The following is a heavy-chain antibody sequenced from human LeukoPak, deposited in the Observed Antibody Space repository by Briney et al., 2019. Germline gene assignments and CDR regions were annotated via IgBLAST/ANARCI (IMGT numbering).Heavy chain of an antibody. CDR2: ISSSSSYI. D-gene: IGHD6-6*01. Sequence: AGGSLRLSCAASGFTFSSYSMNWVRQAPGKGLEWVSSISSSSSYIYYADSVKGRFTISRDNAKNSLYLQMNSLRAEDTAVYYCARGPLWPANHIAARPDPFDYWGQGTLVTVSS. CDR1: GFTFSSYS. CDR3: ARGPLWPANHIAARPDPFDY. V-gene: IGHV3-21*01. J-gene: IGHJ4*02.